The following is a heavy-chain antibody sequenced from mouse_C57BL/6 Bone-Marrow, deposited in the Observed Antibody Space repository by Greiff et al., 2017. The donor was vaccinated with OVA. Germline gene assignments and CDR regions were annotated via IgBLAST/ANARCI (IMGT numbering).Heavy chain of an antibody. J-gene: IGHJ2*01. CDR3: TREDYYGSSYLDY. CDR1: GYTFTDYE. CDR2: IDPETGGT. D-gene: IGHD1-1*01. V-gene: IGHV1-15*01. Sequence: VQLQQSGAELVRPGASVTLSCKASGYTFTDYEMHWVKQTPVHGLEWIGAIDPETGGTAYNQKFKGKAILTADKSSSTAYMELRSLTSEDSAVCYCTREDYYGSSYLDYWGQGTTLTVSS.